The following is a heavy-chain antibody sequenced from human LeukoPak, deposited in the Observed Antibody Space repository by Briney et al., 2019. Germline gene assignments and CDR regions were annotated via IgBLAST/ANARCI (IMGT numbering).Heavy chain of an antibody. J-gene: IGHJ4*02. V-gene: IGHV4-34*01. CDR3: ARGYYDSSGYSFDY. CDR1: GGSFSGYY. CDR2: INHSGST. D-gene: IGHD3-22*01. Sequence: SETLSLTCAVYGGSFSGYYWSWVRQPPGKGLEWIGEINHSGSTNYNPSLKSRVTISVDTSKNQFSLKLSSVTAADTAVYYCARGYYDSSGYSFDYWGQGTLVTVSS.